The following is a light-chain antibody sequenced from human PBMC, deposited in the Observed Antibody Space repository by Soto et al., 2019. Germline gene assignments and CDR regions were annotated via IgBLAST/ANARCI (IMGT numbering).Light chain of an antibody. CDR2: LNSDGSH. J-gene: IGLJ2*01. Sequence: QSVLTQSPSASASLGASVKLTCTLSSGHSSYAIAWHQQQPEKGPRYLMKLNSDGSHSKGDGIPDRFSGSSSGAERYLTISSLQSEDEADYYCQPWDTGIHVVFGGGTKLTVL. CDR3: QPWDTGIHVV. V-gene: IGLV4-69*01. CDR1: SGHSSYA.